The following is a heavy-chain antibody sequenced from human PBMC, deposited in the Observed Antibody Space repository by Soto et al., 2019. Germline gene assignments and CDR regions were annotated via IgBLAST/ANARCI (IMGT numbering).Heavy chain of an antibody. Sequence: GESLKISCKGSGYSGTSYWIGWVRQMPGKGLEWMGIIYPGDSDTRYSPSFQGQVTISADKSISTAYLQWSSLKASDTAMYYCARPTILAGGWWHAFDIWGQGTMVTVSS. CDR1: GYSGTSYW. CDR3: ARPTILAGGWWHAFDI. D-gene: IGHD7-27*01. CDR2: IYPGDSDT. J-gene: IGHJ3*02. V-gene: IGHV5-51*01.